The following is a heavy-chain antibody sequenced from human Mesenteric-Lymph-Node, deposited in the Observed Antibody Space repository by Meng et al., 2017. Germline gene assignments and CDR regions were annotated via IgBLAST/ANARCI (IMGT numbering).Heavy chain of an antibody. J-gene: IGHJ6*02. V-gene: IGHV3-74*01. CDR2: INSDGNST. D-gene: IGHD3-10*01. Sequence: GESLKISCAASGFTFSSYWMHWVRQAPGKGLVWVSRINSDGNSTSYADSVKGRFTISRDNAKNSLYLQMNSLRAEDTALYYCAKDFNYYGSGRGYGMDVWGQGTTVTVSS. CDR3: AKDFNYYGSGRGYGMDV. CDR1: GFTFSSYW.